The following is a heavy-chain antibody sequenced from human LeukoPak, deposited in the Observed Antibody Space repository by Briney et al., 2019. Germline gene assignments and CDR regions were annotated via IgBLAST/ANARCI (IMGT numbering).Heavy chain of an antibody. J-gene: IGHJ4*02. Sequence: TSETLSLTCTVAGGSIGRSYCGWIRQPPGKGLEWIGYIYYSGSTKRNPSLKRRVTISVDTSKNQSSLKLSSVTAADTAVYFCARERYYYGSGSYHDYWGQGTLVTVSS. CDR1: GGSIGRSY. CDR2: IYYSGST. CDR3: ARERYYYGSGSYHDY. V-gene: IGHV4-59*01. D-gene: IGHD3-10*01.